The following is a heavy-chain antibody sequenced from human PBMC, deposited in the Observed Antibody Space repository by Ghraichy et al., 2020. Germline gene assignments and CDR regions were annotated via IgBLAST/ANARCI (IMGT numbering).Heavy chain of an antibody. CDR3: ARGGIITMVRGVIRSTFDY. J-gene: IGHJ4*02. Sequence: SETLSLTCAVYGGSFSGYYWSWIRQPPGKGLGWSGEINHSGTTNYNPSLKSRVTISVDTSKNQFSLKLSSVTAADTAVYYCARGGIITMVRGVIRSTFDYWGQGTLVTVSS. CDR2: INHSGTT. V-gene: IGHV4-34*01. D-gene: IGHD3-10*01. CDR1: GGSFSGYY.